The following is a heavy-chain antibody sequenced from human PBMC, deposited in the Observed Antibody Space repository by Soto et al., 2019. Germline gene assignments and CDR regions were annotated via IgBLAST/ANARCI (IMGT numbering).Heavy chain of an antibody. V-gene: IGHV4-34*01. Sequence: ETLSLTCAVYGGSFSGYYWSWIRQPPGKGLEWIGEINLSGSTNYNPSLKSLVTISVDTSKNQFSLKLSSVTAADTAVYYCARGLYCSSTSCYPTGYYYYMDVWGKGTTVTVSS. J-gene: IGHJ6*03. CDR2: INLSGST. CDR3: ARGLYCSSTSCYPTGYYYYMDV. D-gene: IGHD2-2*01. CDR1: GGSFSGYY.